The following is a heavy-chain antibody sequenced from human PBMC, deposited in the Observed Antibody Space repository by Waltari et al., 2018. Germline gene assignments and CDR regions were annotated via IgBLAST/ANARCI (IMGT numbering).Heavy chain of an antibody. D-gene: IGHD3-22*01. Sequence: EVQLLESGGGLVQPGGSLRLSCAASGFTFSSYAMSWVRQAPGKGLEWVSAIRGSGGSTYYADAVKGRFTISRDNSKNTLYLQMNSLRAEDTAVYYCAKVGYYDSSGYYGYWGQGTLVTVSS. CDR2: IRGSGGST. V-gene: IGHV3-23*01. CDR3: AKVGYYDSSGYYGY. CDR1: GFTFSSYA. J-gene: IGHJ4*02.